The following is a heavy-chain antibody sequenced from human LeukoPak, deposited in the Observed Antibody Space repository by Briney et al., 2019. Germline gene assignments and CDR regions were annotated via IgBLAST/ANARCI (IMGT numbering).Heavy chain of an antibody. CDR3: ARDLWAQKLPHRYFDY. D-gene: IGHD6-13*01. CDR2: MKQDGSEI. J-gene: IGHJ4*02. Sequence: GGSLRLSCAASEFTFSNYWMTWVRQAPGKGLEWVANMKQDGSEIYYMDSVKGRFTISRDNAKNSLYLQMNSLRAEDTAVYCCARDLWAQKLPHRYFDYWGQGTLVTVSS. V-gene: IGHV3-7*05. CDR1: EFTFSNYW.